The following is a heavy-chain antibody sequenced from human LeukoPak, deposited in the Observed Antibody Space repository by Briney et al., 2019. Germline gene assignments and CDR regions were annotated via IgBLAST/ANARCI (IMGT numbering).Heavy chain of an antibody. V-gene: IGHV3-23*01. CDR2: LSGGGGST. J-gene: IGHJ4*02. CDR3: AKGGKWDVTPFDY. CDR1: GFTFTSYS. D-gene: IGHD1-26*01. Sequence: PGGSLRLSCAASGFTFTSYSMNWVRQAPGKGLEWVSTLSGGGGSTYYADCVKGRFTISRDNTNNTLYLQVKSLRAEDTAVYYCAKGGKWDVTPFDYWGQGTLVTVSS.